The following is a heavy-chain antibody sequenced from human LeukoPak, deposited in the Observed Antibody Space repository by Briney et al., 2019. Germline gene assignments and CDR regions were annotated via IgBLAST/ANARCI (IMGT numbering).Heavy chain of an antibody. J-gene: IGHJ4*02. V-gene: IGHV1-69*04. D-gene: IGHD2-15*01. Sequence: ASVKVSCKASGDTFSDYTISWVRQAPGQGLEWMGRVMPFLDVANYAQKFQGRVTITADKSTSTAYMELSGLRSEDTAVYYCARDHCSGGSCLGGHWGQGTLVTVSS. CDR1: GDTFSDYT. CDR2: VMPFLDVA. CDR3: ARDHCSGGSCLGGH.